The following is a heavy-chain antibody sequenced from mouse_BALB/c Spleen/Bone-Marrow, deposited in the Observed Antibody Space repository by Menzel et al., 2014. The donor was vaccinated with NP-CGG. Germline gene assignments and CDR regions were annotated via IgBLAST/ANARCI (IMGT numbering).Heavy chain of an antibody. J-gene: IGHJ4*01. CDR3: SRGRRDALDY. V-gene: IGHV1S81*02. CDR1: GYTFTSYY. CDR2: INPSNGGT. Sequence: VQLKDSGAELVKPGASVKLSCKASGYTFTSYYMYWVKQRPGQGLEWFGEINPSNGGTNFNEKFKNKATLTVDKSSSTAYMQLSSLTSEDSAAYYCSRGRRDALDYWGQGTSVTVSS.